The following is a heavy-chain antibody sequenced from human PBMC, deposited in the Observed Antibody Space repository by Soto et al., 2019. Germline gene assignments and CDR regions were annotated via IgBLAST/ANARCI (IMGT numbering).Heavy chain of an antibody. J-gene: IGHJ6*02. D-gene: IGHD3-22*01. CDR3: ARASFYYYDSSASPVYYYYYGMDV. Sequence: SVKVSCKASGGTFSSYAISWVRQAPGQGLEWMGGVIPIFGTANYAQKFQGRVTITADKSTSTAYMELSSLRSEDTAVYYCARASFYYYDSSASPVYYYYYGMDVWGQGTTVTVSS. V-gene: IGHV1-69*06. CDR1: GGTFSSYA. CDR2: VIPIFGTA.